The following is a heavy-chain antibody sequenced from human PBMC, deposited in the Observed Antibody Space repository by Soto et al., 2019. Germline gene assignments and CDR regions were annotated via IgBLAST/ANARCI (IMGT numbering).Heavy chain of an antibody. D-gene: IGHD3-10*01. Sequence: SETLSLTCTVSGGSISSGGYYWSWIRQHPGKGLEWIGYIYYSGSTYYNPSLRSRVTISVDTSKNQFSLKLSSVTAADTAVYYCARGKIMVRGVNWSSDAIDIWGQGTMVTVSS. CDR3: ARGKIMVRGVNWSSDAIDI. CDR1: GGSISSGGYY. V-gene: IGHV4-31*02. CDR2: IYYSGST. J-gene: IGHJ3*02.